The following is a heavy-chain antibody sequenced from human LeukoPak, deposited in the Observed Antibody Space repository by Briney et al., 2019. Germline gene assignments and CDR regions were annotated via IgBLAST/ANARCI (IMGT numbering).Heavy chain of an antibody. V-gene: IGHV3-23*01. CDR3: TRTAELAAFDI. Sequence: GGSLRLSCAASGFTFSSYAMSWVRQAPGKGLEWVSAISGSGGSTYYADSVKGRFSISKDNSKNTPYLQMSSLRAEDTAVYYCTRTAELAAFDIWGQGTMVTVSS. J-gene: IGHJ3*02. D-gene: IGHD1-7*01. CDR2: ISGSGGST. CDR1: GFTFSSYA.